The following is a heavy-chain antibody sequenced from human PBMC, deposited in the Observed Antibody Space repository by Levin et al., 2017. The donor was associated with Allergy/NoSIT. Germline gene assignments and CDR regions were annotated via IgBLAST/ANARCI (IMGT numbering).Heavy chain of an antibody. CDR2: AGTMGDT. Sequence: GGSLRLSCVASGFTFSDHDIHWVRQAPGKGLEWVSGAGTMGDTYYADSVRGRFTISRENDNNSVYLQMNRLRDDDTAVYYCARGRTYMSRGYGDYWGPGILVVVSS. D-gene: IGHD3-16*01. J-gene: IGHJ4*02. CDR1: GFTFSDHD. V-gene: IGHV3-13*01. CDR3: ARGRTYMSRGYGDY.